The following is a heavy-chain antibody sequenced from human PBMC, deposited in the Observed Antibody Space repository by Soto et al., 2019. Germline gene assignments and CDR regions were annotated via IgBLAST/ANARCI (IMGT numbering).Heavy chain of an antibody. V-gene: IGHV1-69*02. CDR2: IIPILGIA. J-gene: IGHJ6*03. CDR1: GGTFSSYT. Sequence: QVPLVQSGAEVKKPGSSVKVSCKASGGTFSSYTISWVRQAPGQGLEWMGRIIPILGIANYAQKFQGRVTITADKSTSTAYMELSSLRSEETAVYYCARGNFDRASSGYDYDYYYYMDVWGKGTTVTVSS. D-gene: IGHD5-12*01. CDR3: ARGNFDRASSGYDYDYYYYMDV.